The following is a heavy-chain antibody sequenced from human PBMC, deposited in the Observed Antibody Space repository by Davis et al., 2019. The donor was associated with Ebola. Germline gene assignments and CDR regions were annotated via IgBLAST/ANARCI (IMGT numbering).Heavy chain of an antibody. V-gene: IGHV3-30*03. CDR2: IEKDGNKR. Sequence: GESLKISCVASGFTFDDYSMHWVRQAPGKGLEWVSVIEKDGNKRYYADSVKGRFTISRDNSKNTLYLQMNSLRAEDTAVYYCARARFGPDYFDYWGQGTLVTVSS. CDR3: ARARFGPDYFDY. CDR1: GFTFDDYS. J-gene: IGHJ4*02. D-gene: IGHD3-10*01.